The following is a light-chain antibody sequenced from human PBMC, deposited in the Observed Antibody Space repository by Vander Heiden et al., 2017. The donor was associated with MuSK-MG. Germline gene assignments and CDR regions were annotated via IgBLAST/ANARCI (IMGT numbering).Light chain of an antibody. CDR3: QQYYSTPYT. V-gene: IGKV4-1*01. Sequence: DIVVPQSPDSLAVSLGERATINCKSSQSVLYSSNNKNYLAWYQQKQGQPPKLLIYWASTRESGVPDRFSGSGSGTDFTLTISSLQAEDVAVYYCQQYYSTPYTFGQGTKLEIK. J-gene: IGKJ2*01. CDR2: WAS. CDR1: QSVLYSSNNKNY.